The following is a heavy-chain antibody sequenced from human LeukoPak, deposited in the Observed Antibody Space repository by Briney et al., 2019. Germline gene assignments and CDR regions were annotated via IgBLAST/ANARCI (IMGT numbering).Heavy chain of an antibody. CDR3: ARVNYGDYFFYYFDY. CDR2: INSDGSST. J-gene: IGHJ4*02. V-gene: IGHV3-74*01. D-gene: IGHD4-17*01. Sequence: GGSLRLSCAASGFTFSSYWMHWVRQAPGKGLVWVSRINSDGSSTSYADSVKGRFTISRDNAKNTLYLQMNSLRAEDTAVYYCARVNYGDYFFYYFDYWGQGTLVTVSS. CDR1: GFTFSSYW.